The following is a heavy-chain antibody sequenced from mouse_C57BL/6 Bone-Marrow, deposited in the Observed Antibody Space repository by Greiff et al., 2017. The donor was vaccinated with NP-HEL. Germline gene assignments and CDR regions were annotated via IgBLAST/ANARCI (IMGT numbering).Heavy chain of an antibody. CDR3: TTDGSYYFDY. V-gene: IGHV14-4*01. CDR2: IDPENGDT. CDR1: GFNIKDDY. D-gene: IGHD2-3*01. J-gene: IGHJ2*01. Sequence: VQLQQSGAELVRPGASVKLSCTASGFNIKDDYMHWVKQRPEQGLEWIGWIDPENGDTEYASKFQGKATITADTSSNTAYLQLSSLTSEDTAVYYGTTDGSYYFDYWGQGTTLTVSS.